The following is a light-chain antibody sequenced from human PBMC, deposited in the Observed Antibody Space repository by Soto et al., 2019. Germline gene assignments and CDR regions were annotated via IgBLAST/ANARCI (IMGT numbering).Light chain of an antibody. V-gene: IGLV2-14*01. CDR2: DVS. Sequence: QSALTQPASVSGSPGQSITISCTGTSNDVGGYKYVAWYQQHPGKAPKLMIYDVSSRPSGVSIRFSGSKSGNTASLTISGLQAEDEAEYYCSSYTNINTDVFGTGTKLTVL. J-gene: IGLJ1*01. CDR1: SNDVGGYKY. CDR3: SSYTNINTDV.